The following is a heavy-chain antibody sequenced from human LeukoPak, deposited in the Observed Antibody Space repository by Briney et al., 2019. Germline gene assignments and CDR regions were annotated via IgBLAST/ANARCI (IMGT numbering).Heavy chain of an antibody. Sequence: ASVKVSCKASGYTFTSYYMHWVRQAPGQGLEWVGIINPSGGSTSYAQKFQGRVTMTRDTSTSTVYMELSSLRSEDTAVYYCARDADHYGDYGLFDYWGQGTLVSVSS. D-gene: IGHD4-17*01. CDR3: ARDADHYGDYGLFDY. J-gene: IGHJ4*02. CDR1: GYTFTSYY. V-gene: IGHV1-46*01. CDR2: INPSGGST.